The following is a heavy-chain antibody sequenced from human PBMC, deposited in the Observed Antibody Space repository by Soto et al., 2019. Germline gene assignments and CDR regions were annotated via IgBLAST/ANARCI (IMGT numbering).Heavy chain of an antibody. J-gene: IGHJ6*02. D-gene: IGHD3-10*01. V-gene: IGHV3-23*01. Sequence: EVQLLASGGGLVQPGGSLRLSCAASGFTFSSYAMSWVRQAPGEGLEWVSAISGSGGSTYYADSVNGRFTISRDNSKNSLYLQMTSMRAEETALYYCAKGASGYYYYGMDVWGLGPTVTVSS. CDR3: AKGASGYYYYGMDV. CDR2: ISGSGGST. CDR1: GFTFSSYA.